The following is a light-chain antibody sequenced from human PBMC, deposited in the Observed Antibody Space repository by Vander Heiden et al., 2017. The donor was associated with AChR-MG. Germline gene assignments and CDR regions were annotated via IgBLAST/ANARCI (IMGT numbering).Light chain of an antibody. CDR3: SSYTISSTWV. V-gene: IGLV2-14*01. J-gene: IGLJ3*02. CDR2: DVS. Sequence: QSALTQPASVSGSPGQSITISCTGTSSDVGGYNYVSWYQQHPVKAHKLMIYDVSNRPSGVSNRFSGSKSGNTASLTISGLQAEDEADYYCSSYTISSTWVFGGGTKLTVL. CDR1: SSDVGGYNY.